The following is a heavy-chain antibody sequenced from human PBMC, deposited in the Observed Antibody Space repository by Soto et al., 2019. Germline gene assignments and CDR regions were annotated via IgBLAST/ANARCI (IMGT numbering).Heavy chain of an antibody. Sequence: QVQLQESGPGLVRPSETLSLSCSVSNGSLSSSRWWSWVRQAPGEGREWIGEVAENGYIHCIPSLKSRLTISLDWSRNRFSLRLTSVTAAGNALYYCARNHYDGYDFDYWGQGALVTVSS. J-gene: IGHJ4*02. CDR3: ARNHYDGYDFDY. CDR2: VAENGYI. V-gene: IGHV4-4*02. D-gene: IGHD5-12*01. CDR1: NGSLSSSRW.